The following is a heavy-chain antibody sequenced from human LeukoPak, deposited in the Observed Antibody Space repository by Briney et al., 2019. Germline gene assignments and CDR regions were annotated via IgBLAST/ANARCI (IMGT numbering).Heavy chain of an antibody. CDR1: GYTFTNFW. Sequence: GESLKISCEGSGYTFTNFWIGWVRQMPGKGLEWMGIVSPSDSDTRYSPSFQGQVTISADKSITTAYLQWSSLKASDTATYYCVRRLRVHTPDFWGQGTLVTVSS. J-gene: IGHJ4*02. CDR3: VRRLRVHTPDF. D-gene: IGHD5-12*01. V-gene: IGHV5-51*01. CDR2: VSPSDSDT.